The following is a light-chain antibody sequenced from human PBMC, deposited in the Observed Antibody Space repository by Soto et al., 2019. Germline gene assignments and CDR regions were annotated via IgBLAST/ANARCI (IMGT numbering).Light chain of an antibody. CDR2: DAS. V-gene: IGKV3-20*01. CDR3: QQYGGSPET. J-gene: IGKJ1*01. CDR1: QSVSSTY. Sequence: EIVLTQSPGTLSLSPGEIATLSFRASQSVSSTYLAWYQQKFGQAPRLLIYDASKRATGIPARFSGSGSGTDFTLSISSLEPEDFAVYCQQYGGSPETFGQGTKVDIK.